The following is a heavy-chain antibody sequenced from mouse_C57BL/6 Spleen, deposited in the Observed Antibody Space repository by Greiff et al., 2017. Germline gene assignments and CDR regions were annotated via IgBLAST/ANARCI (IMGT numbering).Heavy chain of an antibody. CDR3: AREEANWGYFDY. V-gene: IGHV1-4*01. CDR2: INPSSGYT. CDR1: GYTFTSYT. Sequence: VQLQESGAELARPGASVKMSCKASGYTFTSYTMHWVKQRPGQGLEWIGYINPSSGYTKYNQKFKDKATLTADKSSSTAYMQLSSLTSEDSAVYYCAREEANWGYFDYWGQGTTLTVSS. D-gene: IGHD4-1*01. J-gene: IGHJ2*01.